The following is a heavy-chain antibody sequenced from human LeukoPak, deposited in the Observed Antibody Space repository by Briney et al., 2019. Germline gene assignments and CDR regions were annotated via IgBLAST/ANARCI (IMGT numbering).Heavy chain of an antibody. D-gene: IGHD4-17*01. CDR2: IGSGGVDT. CDR3: ARLYGDWFDP. V-gene: IGHV3-23*01. J-gene: IGHJ5*02. CDR1: GFTFSSYA. Sequence: PGGSLRLSCAASGFTFSSYAMSWVRQAPGKGLEWVSGIGSGGVDTHYADSVRGRFTVSRDNAKDSLWLQMDSLRVEDTAVYFCARLYGDWFDPWGPGTLVTVSS.